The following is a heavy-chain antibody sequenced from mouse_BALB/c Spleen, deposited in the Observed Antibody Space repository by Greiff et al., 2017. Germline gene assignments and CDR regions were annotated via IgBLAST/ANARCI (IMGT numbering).Heavy chain of an antibody. D-gene: IGHD2-3*01. Sequence: EVKVVESGGGLVKLGGSLKLSCAASGFTFSSYYMSWVRQTPEKRLELVAAINSNGGSTYYPDTVKGRFTISRDNAKNTLYLQMSSLKSEDTALYYCARRGDGSNYYAMDYWGQGTSVTVSS. V-gene: IGHV5-6-2*01. J-gene: IGHJ4*01. CDR1: GFTFSSYY. CDR3: ARRGDGSNYYAMDY. CDR2: INSNGGST.